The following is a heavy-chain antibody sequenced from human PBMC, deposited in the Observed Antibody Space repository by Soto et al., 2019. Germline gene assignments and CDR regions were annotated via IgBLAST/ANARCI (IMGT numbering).Heavy chain of an antibody. J-gene: IGHJ6*02. CDR3: ARDSVASTNFFGVVPYYYYGMDV. V-gene: IGHV1-2*04. Sequence: ASMKVSCKASGYTFTGYYMHWVRQAPGQGLEWMGWINPNSGGTNYAQKFQGWVTMTRDTSISTAYMELSRLRSDDTAVYYCARDSVASTNFFGVVPYYYYGMDVWGQGTTVTVSS. CDR2: INPNSGGT. D-gene: IGHD3-3*01. CDR1: GYTFTGYY.